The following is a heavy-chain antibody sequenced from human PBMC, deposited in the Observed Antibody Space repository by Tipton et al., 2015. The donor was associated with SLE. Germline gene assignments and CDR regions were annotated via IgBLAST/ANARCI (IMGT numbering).Heavy chain of an antibody. V-gene: IGHV4-61*01. D-gene: IGHD1-26*01. Sequence: TLSLTCTVSAGSITSSSHYWNWIRQSPGKGLEWIGYIYYSGTTNYNPSLNYNPSLKGRVTISADTSKNEFSLKLSSVNAADTAVYYCARQWELQGVFDIWGQGTMVTVSS. CDR2: IYYSGTTNYNPSL. J-gene: IGHJ3*02. CDR3: ARQWELQGVFDI. CDR1: AGSITSSSHY.